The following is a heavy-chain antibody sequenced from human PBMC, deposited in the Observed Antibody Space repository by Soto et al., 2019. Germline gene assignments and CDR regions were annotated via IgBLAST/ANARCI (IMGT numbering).Heavy chain of an antibody. CDR1: GYTFTGYY. CDR3: ARASYVFWSGYYALMPAPNNNSVMDV. D-gene: IGHD3-3*01. V-gene: IGHV1-2*04. Sequence: ASVKVSCKASGYTFTGYYMHWVRQAPGQGLEWMGWINPNSGGTNDAQKFQGWVTMTRDTSISTAYMELSRLRSDDTAVYYCARASYVFWSGYYALMPAPNNNSVMDVGAKGTPVPVSS. CDR2: INPNSGGT. J-gene: IGHJ6*04.